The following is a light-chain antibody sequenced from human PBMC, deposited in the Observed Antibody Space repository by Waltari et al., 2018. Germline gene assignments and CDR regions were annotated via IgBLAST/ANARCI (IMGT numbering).Light chain of an antibody. V-gene: IGLV2-14*03. Sequence: QSALTPPASVSGSPGQSITISCTGTDNAVGVCKSVSWYQQFPGGAPKLLIYEVSHRPSGVSSRFSGSKSGNTVSLTISGLLPEDEADYYCSSYTTTRTEVVFGGGTKVTVL. CDR3: SSYTTTRTEVV. CDR1: DNAVGVCKS. J-gene: IGLJ2*01. CDR2: EVS.